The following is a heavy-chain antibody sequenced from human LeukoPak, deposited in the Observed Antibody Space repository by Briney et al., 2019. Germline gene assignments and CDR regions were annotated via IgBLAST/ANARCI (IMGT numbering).Heavy chain of an antibody. CDR3: AREPPQYSSGWFSFDY. Sequence: GXSLRLSCAASGFTFSSYEMNWVRQAPGKGLEWVSYISSSGSTIYYADSVKGRFTISRDNAKNSLYLQMNSLRAEDTAVYYCAREPPQYSSGWFSFDYWGQGTLVTVSS. D-gene: IGHD6-19*01. J-gene: IGHJ4*02. CDR1: GFTFSSYE. V-gene: IGHV3-48*03. CDR2: ISSSGSTI.